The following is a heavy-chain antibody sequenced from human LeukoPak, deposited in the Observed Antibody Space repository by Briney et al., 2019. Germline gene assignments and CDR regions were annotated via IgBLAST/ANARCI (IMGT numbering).Heavy chain of an antibody. D-gene: IGHD2-15*01. V-gene: IGHV3-7*03. CDR3: AKNGDRGAYCTGGTCYPYFYYYMDV. CDR1: GFTFSSYW. Sequence: GGSLRLSCAASGFTFSSYWMNWVRQAPGKGLERVASTKPDGSEKYYVDSVKGRFTISRDNAKNSLYLQMNSLRAEDTAIYYCAKNGDRGAYCTGGTCYPYFYYYMDVWGKGTTVTI. J-gene: IGHJ6*03. CDR2: TKPDGSEK.